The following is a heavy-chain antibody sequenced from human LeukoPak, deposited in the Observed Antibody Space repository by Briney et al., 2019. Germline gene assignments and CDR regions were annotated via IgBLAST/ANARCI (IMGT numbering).Heavy chain of an antibody. CDR3: TTGVGRSDFDY. CDR1: GVNLNKAW. Sequence: GGSLRLSCAVSGVNLNKAWMSWVRQAPGKGLEWVGRVKSNTDGETTDYAAPVKDRFNISRHDSKTTLYLQMNSLKTEDTAVYYCTTGVGRSDFDYWGQGTLVTVSS. V-gene: IGHV3-15*01. D-gene: IGHD1-26*01. CDR2: VKSNTDGETT. J-gene: IGHJ4*02.